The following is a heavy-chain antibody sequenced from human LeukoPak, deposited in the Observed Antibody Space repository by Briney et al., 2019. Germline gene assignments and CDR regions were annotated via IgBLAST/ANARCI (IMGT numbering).Heavy chain of an antibody. V-gene: IGHV4-39*01. Sequence: PSETLSLTCTVSGGSISSSSYYWGWIRQPPGKGLEWIGSISYSGSTYYNPSLKSRVTISVDTSKNQFSLKLSSVTAADTAVYYCARGRGSSTRYLEYFDYWGQGTLVTVSS. CDR3: ARGRGSSTRYLEYFDY. CDR1: GGSISSSSYY. D-gene: IGHD2-2*01. J-gene: IGHJ4*02. CDR2: ISYSGST.